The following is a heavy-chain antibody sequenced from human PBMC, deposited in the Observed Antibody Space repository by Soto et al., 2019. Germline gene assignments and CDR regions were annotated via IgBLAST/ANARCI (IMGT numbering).Heavy chain of an antibody. CDR3: ARDRIVVVPAAKDDNCFDP. V-gene: IGHV1-3*01. D-gene: IGHD2-2*01. CDR2: INAGNGNT. Sequence: AASVKVSCKASGYTFTSYAMHWVRQAPGQRLEWMGWINAGNGNTKYSQKFQGRVTITRDTSASTAYMELSSLRSEGTAVYYCARDRIVVVPAAKDDNCFDPWGQETLVTVSS. CDR1: GYTFTSYA. J-gene: IGHJ5*02.